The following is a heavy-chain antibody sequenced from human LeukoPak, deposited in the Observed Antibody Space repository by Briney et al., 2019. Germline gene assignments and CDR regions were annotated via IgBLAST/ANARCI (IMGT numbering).Heavy chain of an antibody. J-gene: IGHJ4*02. D-gene: IGHD5-24*01. CDR3: ARRRGAYNVFDY. Sequence: PGGSLRLSCAASGFTFNSYSINWVRQAPGKGLEWVSYISGSSSTIYYADSVKGRFTISRDNAKNSLYLQMNSLRDEDTAVYYCARRRGAYNVFDYWGQGTRVTVSS. V-gene: IGHV3-48*02. CDR2: ISGSSSTI. CDR1: GFTFNSYS.